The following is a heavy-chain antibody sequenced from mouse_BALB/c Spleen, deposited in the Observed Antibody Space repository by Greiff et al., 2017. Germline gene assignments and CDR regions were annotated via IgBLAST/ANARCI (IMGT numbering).Heavy chain of an antibody. CDR3: ARDPYLDY. Sequence: EVKLVESGGGLVQPGGSLKLSCAASGFTFSSYGMSWVRQTPDKRLELVATINSNGGSTYYPDSVKGRFTISRDNAKNTLYLQMSSLKSEDTAMYYCARDPYLDYWGQGTSVTVSS. V-gene: IGHV5-6-3*01. D-gene: IGHD6-5*01. CDR2: INSNGGST. CDR1: GFTFSSYG. J-gene: IGHJ4*01.